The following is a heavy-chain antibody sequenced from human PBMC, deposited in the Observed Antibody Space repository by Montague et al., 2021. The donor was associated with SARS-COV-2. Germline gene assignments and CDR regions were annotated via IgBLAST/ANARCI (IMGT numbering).Heavy chain of an antibody. J-gene: IGHJ3*02. D-gene: IGHD1-26*01. CDR2: FYHSGSI. V-gene: IGHV4-30-2*01. CDR1: GGSIRSGGYS. CDR3: ARGWGGTYSDDAFDI. Sequence: TLSLTCSVSGGSIRSGGYSWSWIRQPPGKGLEWIGYFYHSGSIYYNPSLKSRVTISVGRSKNHFSLKLTSVTAADTAVYYCARGWGGTYSDDAFDIWGQGTMVTVSS.